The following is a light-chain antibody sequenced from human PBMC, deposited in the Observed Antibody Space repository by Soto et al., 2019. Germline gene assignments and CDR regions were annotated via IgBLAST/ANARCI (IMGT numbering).Light chain of an antibody. CDR3: QQYSSFSWT. V-gene: IGKV1-5*01. CDR2: DVS. CDR1: QSIGTW. J-gene: IGKJ1*01. Sequence: DIQMTKSPSTRSASVGDRVTITCRASQSIGTWVAWYQQKPGEAPKFLIYDVSTLDSGVPSRFSGSGSGTEFTLTISGLQPDDFATYYCQQYSSFSWTFGQGTKVDIK.